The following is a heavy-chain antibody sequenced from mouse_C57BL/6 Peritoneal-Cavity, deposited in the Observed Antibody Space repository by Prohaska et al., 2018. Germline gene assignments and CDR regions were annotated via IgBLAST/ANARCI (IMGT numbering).Heavy chain of an antibody. V-gene: IGHV5-17*01. J-gene: IGHJ3*01. Sequence: EVQLVESGGGLVKPGGSLKLSCAASGFTFSDYGMHWVRQAPEKGLEWVAYISRGSSTIDYADTVKGRFTISRDNAKNTLFLQMTSRRSEDTAMYYCARVHGSAWFAYWGQGTLVTVSA. CDR2: ISRGSSTI. CDR3: ARVHGSAWFAY. CDR1: GFTFSDYG. D-gene: IGHD2-2*01.